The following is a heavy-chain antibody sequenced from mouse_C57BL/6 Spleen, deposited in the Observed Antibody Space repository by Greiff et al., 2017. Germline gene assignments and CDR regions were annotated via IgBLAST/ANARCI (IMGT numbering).Heavy chain of an antibody. D-gene: IGHD3-2*02. V-gene: IGHV1-80*01. J-gene: IGHJ3*01. Sequence: QVQLQQSGAELVKPGASVKISCKASGYAFSSYWMNWVKQRPGKGLEWIGQIYPGDGDTNYNGKFKGKATLTADKSSSTAYMQLSSLTSEDSAVYFCAREGDSSGCSSYWGQGTLVTVSA. CDR2: IYPGDGDT. CDR1: GYAFSSYW. CDR3: AREGDSSGCSSY.